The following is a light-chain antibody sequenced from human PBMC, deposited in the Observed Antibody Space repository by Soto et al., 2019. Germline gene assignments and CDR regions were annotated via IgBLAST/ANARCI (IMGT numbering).Light chain of an antibody. J-gene: IGLJ1*01. CDR1: SRDVGGYNY. V-gene: IGLV2-14*03. CDR3: SSYTTSNTRQIV. Sequence: QSLLTQPASVSGAPGKSSTISCTGNSRDVGGYNYVSWYQHHPGKAPKLMIYDVSNRPSGVSNRFSGSKSGNTASLTISGLQPEDEADYYCSSYTTSNTRQIVFGTGTKVTVL. CDR2: DVS.